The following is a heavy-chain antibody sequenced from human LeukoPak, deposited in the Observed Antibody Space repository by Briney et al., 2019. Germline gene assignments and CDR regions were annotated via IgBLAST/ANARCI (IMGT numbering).Heavy chain of an antibody. CDR3: ARDVPYHSTWSGDDFDI. D-gene: IGHD6-13*01. CDR2: ISAYNGDT. CDR1: GYTFNSYG. V-gene: IGHV1-18*01. Sequence: GASVKVSCKASGYTFNSYGIVWVRQAPGQGLEWMGWISAYNGDTNYAQKLQGRVSLTTDTSTSTAYMELRSLRSDDTAVYYCARDVPYHSTWSGDDFDIWGQGTMVTVSS. J-gene: IGHJ3*02.